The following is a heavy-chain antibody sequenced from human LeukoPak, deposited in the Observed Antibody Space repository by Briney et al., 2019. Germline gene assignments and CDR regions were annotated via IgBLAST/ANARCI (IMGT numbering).Heavy chain of an antibody. CDR1: GGSFSGYY. CDR3: ARQTHYDILTGYYKYGMDV. D-gene: IGHD3-9*01. CDR2: INHSGST. V-gene: IGHV4-34*01. J-gene: IGHJ6*02. Sequence: SETLSLTCAVYGGSFSGYYWSWIRQPPGKGLEWIGEINHSGSTNYNPSLKSRVTTSVDTSKNQFSLKLSSVTAADTAVYYCARQTHYDILTGYYKYGMDVWGQGTTVTVSS.